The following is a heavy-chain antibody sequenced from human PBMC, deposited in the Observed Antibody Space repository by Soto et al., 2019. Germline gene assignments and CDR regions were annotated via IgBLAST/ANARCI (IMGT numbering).Heavy chain of an antibody. V-gene: IGHV1-18*01. CDR1: GYTFSTYA. J-gene: IGHJ6*02. Sequence: ASVKVSCKSSGYTFSTYAISWVRQAPGQGLEWMGWINPDNAKTNYAQSFQGRVTMTTDTSTNTVYMELRSLRSDDTAIYFCARDGSSGYYDDYYYGMDVWGQGTTVTVSS. D-gene: IGHD3-22*01. CDR3: ARDGSSGYYDDYYYGMDV. CDR2: INPDNAKT.